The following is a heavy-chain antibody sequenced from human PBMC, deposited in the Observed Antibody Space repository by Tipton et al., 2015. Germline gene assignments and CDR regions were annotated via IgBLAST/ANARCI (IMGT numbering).Heavy chain of an antibody. CDR3: ARSPYYYDTSDFHFDY. CDR1: GGSISSGGYY. V-gene: IGHV4-31*03. Sequence: TLSLTCTVSGGSISSGGYYWSWIRQHPGKGLEWIAYIYYRGSTSYNPSLKSRVSISVDTSKNRFSLNLSSVTSADTAVYYCARSPYYYDTSDFHFDYWGQGTPVTVSS. J-gene: IGHJ4*02. D-gene: IGHD3-22*01. CDR2: IYYRGST.